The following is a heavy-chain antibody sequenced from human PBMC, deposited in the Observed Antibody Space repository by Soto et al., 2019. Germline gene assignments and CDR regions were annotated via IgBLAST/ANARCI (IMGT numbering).Heavy chain of an antibody. CDR2: IDVGSANA. J-gene: IGHJ5*02. Sequence: AVKVSCKTSGFTFSSSAVHWVRQARGHRLQWIGWIDVGSANANHAQKLKGRVTMTTDTSTSTAYMELRSLRSDDPAVYYCARGVGSGTYYNQYNWFDPWGQGTLVTVSX. D-gene: IGHD3-10*01. V-gene: IGHV1-58*01. CDR3: ARGVGSGTYYNQYNWFDP. CDR1: GFTFSSSA.